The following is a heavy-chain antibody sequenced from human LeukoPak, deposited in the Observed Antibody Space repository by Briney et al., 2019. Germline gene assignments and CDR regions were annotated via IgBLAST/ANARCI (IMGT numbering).Heavy chain of an antibody. CDR2: MNRRGDRI. Sequence: PGGSLRLSCTVLGVTLSDYELNWVRQAPKKGPEWVSYMNRRGDRIDHADSVKGRFTMSRDIATKSVFLQMTGLRVDDTAVYYCATRIPYTGCNNWGQGTLVTVSS. CDR3: ATRIPYTGCNN. J-gene: IGHJ4*02. CDR1: GVTLSDYE. V-gene: IGHV3-48*03. D-gene: IGHD5-12*01.